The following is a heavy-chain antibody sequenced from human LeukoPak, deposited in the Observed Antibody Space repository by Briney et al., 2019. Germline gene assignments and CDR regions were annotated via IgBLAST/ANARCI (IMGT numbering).Heavy chain of an antibody. Sequence: ASETLSLTCTVSGGSISSGDYYWSWIRQPPGKGLEWIGYIYYSGSTNYNPSLESRVTISGDTSKNQFSLKLSSVTAADTAVYYCARKGGSYYGAFDYWGQGTLVTV. CDR3: ARKGGSYYGAFDY. J-gene: IGHJ4*02. D-gene: IGHD1-26*01. V-gene: IGHV4-61*08. CDR1: GGSISSGDYY. CDR2: IYYSGST.